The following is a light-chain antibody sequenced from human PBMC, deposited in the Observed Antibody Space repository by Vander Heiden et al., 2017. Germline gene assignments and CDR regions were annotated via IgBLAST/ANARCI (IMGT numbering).Light chain of an antibody. Sequence: SFELAQPPSVSVSPAQTASITCSGYELGDKYACWYQQKPGQSPVLVIYQDTKRPSGIPERISGSNSGNTATLTISGTEAMDEADYFCQAWDNNTVIFGGGTKLSVL. CDR2: QDT. V-gene: IGLV3-1*01. J-gene: IGLJ2*01. CDR1: ELGDKY. CDR3: QAWDNNTVI.